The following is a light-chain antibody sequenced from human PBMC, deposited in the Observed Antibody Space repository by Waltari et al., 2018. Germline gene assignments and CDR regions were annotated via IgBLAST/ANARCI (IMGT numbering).Light chain of an antibody. V-gene: IGLV3-19*01. CDR1: SLSRYS. CDR2: GQN. Sequence: SSDLTQDPAVSVALGQTVRITCTGDSLSRYSASWYQQRPGQAPILVLYGQNDRPSGIPDRFSGSTSGNTASLTITGAQAEDEADYYCHSRDTSSTRFFGGGTRLTV. J-gene: IGLJ2*01. CDR3: HSRDTSSTRF.